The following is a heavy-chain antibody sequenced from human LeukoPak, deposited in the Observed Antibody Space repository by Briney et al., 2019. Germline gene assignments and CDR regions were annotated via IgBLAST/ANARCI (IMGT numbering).Heavy chain of an antibody. V-gene: IGHV4-34*01. CDR2: INHSGST. J-gene: IGHJ4*02. CDR1: GGSFSGYY. D-gene: IGHD6-19*01. Sequence: SETLSPTCAVYGGSFSGYYWSWIRQPPGKGLEWIGEINHSGSTNYNPSLKSRVTISVDTSKNQFSLKLSSVTAADTAVYYCARENKVAGTSYYFDYWGQGTLVTVSS. CDR3: ARENKVAGTSYYFDY.